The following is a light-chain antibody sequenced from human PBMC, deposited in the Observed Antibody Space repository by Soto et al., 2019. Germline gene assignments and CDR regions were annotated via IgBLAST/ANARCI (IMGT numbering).Light chain of an antibody. J-gene: IGLJ1*01. CDR1: SNDVGGYNY. Sequence: QSVLTQAASVSGSPGQSITISCTGTSNDVGGYNYVSWYQQHPDTAPKLIIYDVRYRPSGVSDRFSGSKSGNTASLTISGLQAEDEADYYCSAYTSSSTPDVFGSGTKVTVL. CDR3: SAYTSSSTPDV. CDR2: DVR. V-gene: IGLV2-14*01.